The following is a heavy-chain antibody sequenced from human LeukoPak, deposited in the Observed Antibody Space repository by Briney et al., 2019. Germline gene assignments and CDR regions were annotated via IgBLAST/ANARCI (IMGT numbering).Heavy chain of an antibody. CDR1: GGSISSGGYY. D-gene: IGHD4-17*01. CDR2: IYYSGST. J-gene: IGHJ4*02. V-gene: IGHV4-31*03. CDR3: ARVGDYGDYYFDY. Sequence: PSETLSLTCTVSGGSISSGGYYWSWIRQHPGKGLEWIGYIYYSGSTYYNPSLKSRVTISVDTSKNQFSLKLSSVTAADTAVYYCARVGDYGDYYFDYWGQGTLVTVSS.